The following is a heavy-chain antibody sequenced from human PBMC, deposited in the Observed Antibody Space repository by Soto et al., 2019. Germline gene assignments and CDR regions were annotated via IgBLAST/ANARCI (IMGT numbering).Heavy chain of an antibody. CDR3: ARDWGTTVIANVCDL. V-gene: IGHV3-33*01. CDR1: GFRFSSCD. CDR2: ISYDGSKK. Sequence: QVQLVESGGGVVQPGRSLRLSCAASGFRFSSCDMHWVRQAPGKGLEWVTLISYDGSKKYTAESVKGRFTISRDNSKNTPYLQMNSLGAEDTAVYYCARDWGTTVIANVCDLWGQGTLVTVSS. D-gene: IGHD4-4*01. J-gene: IGHJ5*02.